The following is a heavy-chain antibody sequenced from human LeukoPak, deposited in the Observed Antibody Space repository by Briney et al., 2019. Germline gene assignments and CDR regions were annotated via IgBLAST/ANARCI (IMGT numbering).Heavy chain of an antibody. Sequence: LGGSLRLSCAASGFTVGSNYMSWVRQAPGKGLEWVSVIYSGGSTYYADSVKGRFTISRDNSKNTLYLQMNSLRAEDTAVYYCARERLDAFDIWGQGTMVTVSS. CDR1: GFTVGSNY. CDR3: ARERLDAFDI. V-gene: IGHV3-53*01. J-gene: IGHJ3*02. CDR2: IYSGGST.